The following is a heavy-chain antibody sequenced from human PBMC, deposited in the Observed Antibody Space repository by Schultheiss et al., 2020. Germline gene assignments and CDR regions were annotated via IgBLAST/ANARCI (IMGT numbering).Heavy chain of an antibody. J-gene: IGHJ6*02. CDR3: AKDIGFREPGVSGGNGMDV. CDR2: INGDGSDT. CDR1: GFTFSNFA. D-gene: IGHD3-10*01. V-gene: IGHV3-23*01. Sequence: ESLKISCAASGFTFSNFAMNWVRQAPGKGLEWVSHINGDGSDTEYADSVKGRFTISRDNAKNTMYLQMNSLRAEDTAVYYCAKDIGFREPGVSGGNGMDVWGQGTTVTVS.